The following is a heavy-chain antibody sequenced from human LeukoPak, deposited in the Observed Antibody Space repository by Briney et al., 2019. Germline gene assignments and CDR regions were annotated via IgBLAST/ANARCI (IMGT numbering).Heavy chain of an antibody. CDR1: GFTFISYQ. J-gene: IGHJ4*02. CDR2: IDSGGGTI. D-gene: IGHD2-21*02. Sequence: GGSLRLSCIASGFTFISYQMNWVRQAPGKGLEWVSFIDSGGGTIFYADSVKGRFTTSRDDAKNSLYLEMNSLRAEDTAVYYCARDFGGDEDFDYWGQGTLVTVSS. V-gene: IGHV3-48*03. CDR3: ARDFGGDEDFDY.